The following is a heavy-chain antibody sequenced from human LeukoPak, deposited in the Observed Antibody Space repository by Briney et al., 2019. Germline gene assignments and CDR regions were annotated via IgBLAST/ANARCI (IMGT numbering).Heavy chain of an antibody. CDR3: ARRAGAYSHPYDY. CDR1: GFTFSSYE. Sequence: GGSLRLSCVASGFTFSSYEMNWVRQAPGKGLEWLSYIGSSDSTTHYADSVKGRFTISRDNAKNSLYLQMNSLRVEDTAVYYCARRAGAYSHPYDYWGQGTLVTVSS. CDR2: IGSSDSTT. D-gene: IGHD4/OR15-4a*01. V-gene: IGHV3-48*03. J-gene: IGHJ4*02.